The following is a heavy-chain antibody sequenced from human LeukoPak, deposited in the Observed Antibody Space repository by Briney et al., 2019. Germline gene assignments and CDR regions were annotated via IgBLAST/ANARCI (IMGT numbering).Heavy chain of an antibody. CDR3: ARQIPAAGTSAFDI. D-gene: IGHD6-13*01. Sequence: SETLSLTCTVSGGSISGGGYYWSWIRQPPGKGLEWIGYIYHSGSTYYNPSLKSRVTISVDRSKNQFSLKLSSVTAADTAVYYCARQIPAAGTSAFDIWGQGTMVTVPS. V-gene: IGHV4-30-2*01. J-gene: IGHJ3*02. CDR2: IYHSGST. CDR1: GGSISGGGYY.